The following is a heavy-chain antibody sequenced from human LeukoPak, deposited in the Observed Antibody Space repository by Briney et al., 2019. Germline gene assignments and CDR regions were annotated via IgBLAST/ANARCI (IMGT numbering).Heavy chain of an antibody. J-gene: IGHJ4*02. CDR1: GFTFSSYS. CDR3: ARGWSGSWYAFDY. V-gene: IGHV3-21*01. D-gene: IGHD6-13*01. Sequence: GGSLRLSCAASGFTFSSYSMNWVRQAPGKGLEWVASISDSSTYIFYADSVKGRFTISRDDAKNSLFLQMNSLRAEDTAVYYCARGWSGSWYAFDYWGQGSLVTVSS. CDR2: ISDSSTYI.